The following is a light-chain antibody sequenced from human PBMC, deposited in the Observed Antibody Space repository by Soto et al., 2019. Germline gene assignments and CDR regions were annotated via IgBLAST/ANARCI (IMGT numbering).Light chain of an antibody. Sequence: QPVLTQPPSVSGAPGQRVTISCTGSSSNIGAGYDVHWYQQLPGTAPKLLIYGNSNRPSGVPDRFSGSKSGTSASLAITGLQAEDEADYYGQSYDSSLSGSVFGGGTSSPS. J-gene: IGLJ3*02. CDR1: SSNIGAGYD. CDR2: GNS. V-gene: IGLV1-40*01. CDR3: QSYDSSLSGSV.